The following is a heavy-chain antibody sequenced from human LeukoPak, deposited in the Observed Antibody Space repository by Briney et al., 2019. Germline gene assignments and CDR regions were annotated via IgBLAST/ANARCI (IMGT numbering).Heavy chain of an antibody. CDR1: GYTFTSYG. D-gene: IGHD5-24*01. V-gene: IGHV1-18*01. J-gene: IGHJ4*02. Sequence: AASVKVSCKASGYTFTSYGISWVRQAPGQGLGWMGWISAYNGNTNYAQKLQGRVTMTTDTSTSTAYMELRSLRSDDTAVYYCARVSRDGYNVHFNFDYWGQGTLVTVSS. CDR2: ISAYNGNT. CDR3: ARVSRDGYNVHFNFDY.